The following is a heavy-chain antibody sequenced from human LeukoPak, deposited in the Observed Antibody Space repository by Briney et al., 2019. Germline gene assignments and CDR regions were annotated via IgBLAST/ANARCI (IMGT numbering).Heavy chain of an antibody. D-gene: IGHD3-3*01. CDR3: ATLLKVDFRSGYNPNFHY. CDR1: GYTLTELC. CDR2: LDPEDGET. V-gene: IGHV1-24*01. Sequence: GASVKVSCKVSGYTLTELCMYWVRQAPGKGLEWMGGLDPEDGETIYAQRFQGRVTMTEDTSTDTAYMELSSLRSEDTAVYYCATLLKVDFRSGYNPNFHYWGQGTLVAVSS. J-gene: IGHJ4*02.